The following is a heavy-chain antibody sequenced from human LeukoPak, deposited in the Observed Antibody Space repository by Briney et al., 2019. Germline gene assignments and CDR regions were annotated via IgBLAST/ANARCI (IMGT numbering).Heavy chain of an antibody. CDR1: GXTFSSYS. V-gene: IGHV3-21*01. CDR2: ISSSGTYI. CDR3: ARNGGNSDFDY. J-gene: IGHJ4*02. D-gene: IGHD4-23*01. Sequence: GGSLRLSWAASGXTFSSYSMNWVRQAPGKGLEWVSFISSSGTYIYYADSMKGRFTISRDNAKNSLYLQMNGLRAEDTAVFYCARNGGNSDFDYWGQGTLVTVSS.